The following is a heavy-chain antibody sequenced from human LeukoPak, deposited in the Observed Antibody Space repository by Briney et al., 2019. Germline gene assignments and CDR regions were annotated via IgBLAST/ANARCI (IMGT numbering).Heavy chain of an antibody. D-gene: IGHD2-2*01. Sequence: GGSLRLSCAASGFTFSSYSMNWVRQAPGKGLEWVSSISSSSSYIYYADSVRGRFTISRDNAKNSLYLQMNSLRAEDTAMYYCARGSYCSSTSCYFPFDLWGRGTLVTVSS. V-gene: IGHV3-21*01. CDR2: ISSSSSYI. CDR1: GFTFSSYS. J-gene: IGHJ2*01. CDR3: ARGSYCSSTSCYFPFDL.